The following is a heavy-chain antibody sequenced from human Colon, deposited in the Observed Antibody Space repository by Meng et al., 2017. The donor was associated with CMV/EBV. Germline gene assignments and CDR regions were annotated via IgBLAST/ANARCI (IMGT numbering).Heavy chain of an antibody. D-gene: IGHD6-13*01. Sequence: GGSLRLSCTASGFTVGDYAMSWVRQAPGKGLDWVAVISYDGNHRYYADSMKGRFTISRDNSKNTLYLQVDSLRPEDTATYYCASTIAAAVLDYWGQGTLVTVSS. J-gene: IGHJ4*02. CDR3: ASTIAAAVLDY. V-gene: IGHV3-30*04. CDR1: GFTVGDYA. CDR2: ISYDGNHR.